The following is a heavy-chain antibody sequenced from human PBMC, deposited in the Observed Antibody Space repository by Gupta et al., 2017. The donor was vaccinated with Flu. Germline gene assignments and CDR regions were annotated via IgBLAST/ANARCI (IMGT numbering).Heavy chain of an antibody. Sequence: WVRQMPGKGLEWMGIIYPGDSDIRYSPSFQGQVTFSADNSISTAYLQWSSLKASDTAIYYCARRFTGGAFDYWGQGTLVTVSS. V-gene: IGHV5-51*01. D-gene: IGHD2-8*02. CDR3: ARRFTGGAFDY. J-gene: IGHJ4*02. CDR2: IYPGDSDI.